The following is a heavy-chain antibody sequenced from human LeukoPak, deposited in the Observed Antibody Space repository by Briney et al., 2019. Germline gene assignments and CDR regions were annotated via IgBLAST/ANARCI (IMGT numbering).Heavy chain of an antibody. CDR3: ARVPTEAFDV. CDR1: GGSISSYY. Sequence: SETLSLTCTVSGGSISSYYWSWIRQPPGKGLEWIGSIYYSGSTYYNPSLKSRVTISVDTSKNQFPLKLSSVTAADTAIYYCARVPTEAFDVWGQGTMVTVSS. J-gene: IGHJ3*01. CDR2: IYYSGST. D-gene: IGHD4-17*01. V-gene: IGHV4-59*01.